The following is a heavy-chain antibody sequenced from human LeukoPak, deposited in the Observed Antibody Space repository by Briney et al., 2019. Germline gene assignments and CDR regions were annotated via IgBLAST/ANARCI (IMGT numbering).Heavy chain of an antibody. J-gene: IGHJ4*02. D-gene: IGHD2-21*02. CDR3: ARLVWVVTPYFDC. CDR1: GGSISSGDYY. Sequence: SETLSLTCTVSGGSISSGDYYWSWIRQPPGKGLEWIGYIYYSGSTYHNPSLKSRVTVSVDASKNQFSLKLSSVTAADTAVYYCARLVWVVTPYFDCWGQGTLVTVSS. V-gene: IGHV4-30-4*01. CDR2: IYYSGST.